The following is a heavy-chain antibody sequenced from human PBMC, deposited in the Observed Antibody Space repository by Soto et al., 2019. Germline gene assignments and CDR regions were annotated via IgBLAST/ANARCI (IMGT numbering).Heavy chain of an antibody. CDR2: IKRETDGGTT. Sequence: EVYLVESGGGLVKPGGSLRLSCAASGFTFTNAWMSWVRQAPGKGLEWVGRIKRETDGGTTDYAAPVKGRFTISRDDSRNTLYLQMNNLKTDDTALYYCTTAATTVTTIDYWGQGTLVTVSS. V-gene: IGHV3-15*01. CDR1: GFTFTNAW. CDR3: TTAATTVTTIDY. D-gene: IGHD4-17*01. J-gene: IGHJ4*02.